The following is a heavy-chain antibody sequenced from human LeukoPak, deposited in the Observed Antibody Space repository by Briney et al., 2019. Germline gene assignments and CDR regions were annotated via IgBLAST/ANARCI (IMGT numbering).Heavy chain of an antibody. Sequence: ASVKVSCKASGYTFTSYAMNWVRQAPGQGLEWMGWINTNTGNPTYAQGFTGRFVFSLDTSVSTAYLQISSLKAEDTAVYYCVVPRVRGYGLLFDYWGQGTLVTVSS. CDR2: INTNTGNP. V-gene: IGHV7-4-1*02. CDR1: GYTFTSYA. D-gene: IGHD2-2*01. J-gene: IGHJ4*02. CDR3: VVPRVRGYGLLFDY.